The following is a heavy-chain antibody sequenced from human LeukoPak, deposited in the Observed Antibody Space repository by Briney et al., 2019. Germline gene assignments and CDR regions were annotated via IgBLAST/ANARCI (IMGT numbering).Heavy chain of an antibody. CDR2: IYYSGST. CDR1: GGSISSYY. D-gene: IGHD3/OR15-3a*01. Sequence: PSETLSLTCTVSGGSISSYYWSWIWQPPGKGLEWIGYIYYSGSTKYKPSLKSRVTISVDTSKNQFSLKLSSVTAADTAVYYCARRRFLDALYIWGQGTTVTVSS. J-gene: IGHJ3*02. V-gene: IGHV4-59*01. CDR3: ARRRFLDALYI.